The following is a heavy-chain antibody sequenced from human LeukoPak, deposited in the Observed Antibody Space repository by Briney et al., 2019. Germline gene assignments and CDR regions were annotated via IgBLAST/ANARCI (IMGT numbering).Heavy chain of an antibody. J-gene: IGHJ4*02. CDR1: GYTFTGYY. CDR3: ARTQDYCRSTSCYTSFDY. D-gene: IGHD2-2*01. CDR2: IIPIFGTA. Sequence: GASVKVSCKASGYTFTGYYMHWVRQAPGQGLEWMGGIIPIFGTANYAQKFQGRVTITADESTSTAYMELSSLRSEDTAVYYCARTQDYCRSTSCYTSFDYWGQGTLVTVSS. V-gene: IGHV1-69*13.